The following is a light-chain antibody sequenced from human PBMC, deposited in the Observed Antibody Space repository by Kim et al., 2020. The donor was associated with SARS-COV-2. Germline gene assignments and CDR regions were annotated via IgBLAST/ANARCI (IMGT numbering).Light chain of an antibody. V-gene: IGKV1-9*01. CDR2: SAS. J-gene: IGKJ1*01. CDR3: QQLDSYPRT. CDR1: QGINSF. Sequence: DIQLTQSPSFLSASVRDRVTITCRASQGINSFLAWYQQKPGKAPNLLIYSASTLQSGVPSRFIGSGSGTEFTLTITSLQPEDIATYYCQQLDSYPRTFGQGTKVDIK.